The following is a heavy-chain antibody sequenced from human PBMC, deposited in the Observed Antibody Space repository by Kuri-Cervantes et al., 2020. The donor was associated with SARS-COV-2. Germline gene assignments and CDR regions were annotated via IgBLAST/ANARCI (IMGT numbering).Heavy chain of an antibody. D-gene: IGHD5-24*01. V-gene: IGHV3-74*01. CDR1: GFTFSSYW. CDR3: ARVEMATQIDY. Sequence: GGSLRLSCAASGFTFSSYWMHWVRQAPGKGLVWVSRINSDGSSTSYADSVKGRFTISRDNAKNTLYLQMNSLRAEDTAVYYCARVEMATQIDYWGQGTLVTVSS. J-gene: IGHJ4*02. CDR2: INSDGSST.